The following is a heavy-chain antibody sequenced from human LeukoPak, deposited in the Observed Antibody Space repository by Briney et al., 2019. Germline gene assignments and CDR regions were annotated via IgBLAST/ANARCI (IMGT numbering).Heavy chain of an antibody. J-gene: IGHJ4*02. CDR2: IYPSGDS. V-gene: IGHV4-61*02. CDR1: GGSISRGSFY. CDR3: ARGYDRNGYQSRGFDY. Sequence: SETLSLTCTVSGGSISRGSFYWSWIRQTAGKGLEWIGRIYPSGDSQYSPSFRSRATISLDTRNQFSLKLSSVTAADTAVYFCARGYDRNGYQSRGFDYWGQGALVNVSS. D-gene: IGHD3-22*01.